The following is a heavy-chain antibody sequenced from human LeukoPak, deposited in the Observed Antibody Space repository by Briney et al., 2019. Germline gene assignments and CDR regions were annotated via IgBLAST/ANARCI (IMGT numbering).Heavy chain of an antibody. J-gene: IGHJ2*01. CDR3: AKKRVITTPDAIDWYFDL. CDR1: GFTVSNNY. CDR2: IYSGGST. Sequence: GRSLRLSCAASGFTVSNNYMYWVRQAPGKGLEWVSVIYSGGSTYYADSVKGRFTISRDNSKNTLFLQMNNLGAEDTAVYYCAKKRVITTPDAIDWYFDLWGRGTLVTVSS. D-gene: IGHD3-10*01. V-gene: IGHV3-66*01.